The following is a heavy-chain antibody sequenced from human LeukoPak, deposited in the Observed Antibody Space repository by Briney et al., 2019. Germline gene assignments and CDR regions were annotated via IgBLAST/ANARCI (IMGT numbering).Heavy chain of an antibody. Sequence: ASVKVSCKASGYTFTSYDINWVRQATGQGLEWMGWMNPNSGNTGYAQKLQGRVTMTRNTSISTAYMELSSLRSEDTAVYYCARAPFKDPTFFDPWGQGTLVTVSS. CDR2: MNPNSGNT. J-gene: IGHJ5*02. CDR3: ARAPFKDPTFFDP. CDR1: GYTFTSYD. V-gene: IGHV1-8*01.